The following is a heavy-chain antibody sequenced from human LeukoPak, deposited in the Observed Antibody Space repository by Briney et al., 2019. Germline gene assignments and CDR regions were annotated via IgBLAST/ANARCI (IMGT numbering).Heavy chain of an antibody. CDR2: ISAYNGNT. J-gene: IGHJ6*02. CDR3: ARSYSSSWYSGYYYYGMDV. CDR1: GYTFTSYG. V-gene: IGHV1-18*01. D-gene: IGHD6-13*01. Sequence: ASVKVSCKASGYTFTSYGISWVRQAPGQGLEWMGWISAYNGNTNYAQKLQGRVTMTTDTSTSTAHMELRSLRSDDTAVYYCARSYSSSWYSGYYYYGMDVWGQGTTVTVSS.